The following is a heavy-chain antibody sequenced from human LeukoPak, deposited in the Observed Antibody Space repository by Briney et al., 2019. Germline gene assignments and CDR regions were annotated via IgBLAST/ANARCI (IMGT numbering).Heavy chain of an antibody. CDR2: IWSNGNNR. V-gene: IGHV3-33*06. CDR3: AKEGGPFDGFDI. Sequence: GGSLRLSCAASGFTFSSYGMHWVRQAPGKGLEWVAVIWSNGNNRYYADSVKGRFTFSRDNSKNTLSLQMNSLRAEDTAVYYCAKEGGPFDGFDIWGQGTMVTVSS. J-gene: IGHJ3*02. CDR1: GFTFSSYG.